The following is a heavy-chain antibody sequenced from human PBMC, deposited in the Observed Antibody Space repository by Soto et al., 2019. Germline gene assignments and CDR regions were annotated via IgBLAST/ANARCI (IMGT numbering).Heavy chain of an antibody. D-gene: IGHD2-2*01. V-gene: IGHV1-3*01. CDR3: ARDLLGYCSSTSSYGAFDI. CDR1: GYTFTSYA. J-gene: IGHJ3*02. Sequence: ASVKVSCKASGYTFTSYAMHWVRQAPGQRLEWMGWINAGNGNTKYSQKFQGRVTITRDTSASTAYMELSSLRSEDTAVYYCARDLLGYCSSTSSYGAFDIWGQGTMVTVSS. CDR2: INAGNGNT.